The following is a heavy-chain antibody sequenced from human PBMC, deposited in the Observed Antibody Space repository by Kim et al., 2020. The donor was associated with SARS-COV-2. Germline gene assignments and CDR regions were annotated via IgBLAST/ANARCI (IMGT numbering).Heavy chain of an antibody. D-gene: IGHD3-10*01. J-gene: IGHJ4*02. CDR3: ARVNNYYGSWSYYA. CDR1: GYTFTSYG. Sequence: ASVKVSCKASGYTFTSYGISWVRQAPGKGLEWMGWISAYNGNTNYAQKLQGRVTMTTDTSTSTAYMELRSLRSDDTAVYYCARVNNYYGSWSYYAWGQGTLVTVSP. V-gene: IGHV1-18*04. CDR2: ISAYNGNT.